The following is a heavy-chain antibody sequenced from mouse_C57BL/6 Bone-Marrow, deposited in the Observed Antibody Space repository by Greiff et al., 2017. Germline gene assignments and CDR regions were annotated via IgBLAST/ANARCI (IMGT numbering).Heavy chain of an antibody. CDR2: IYPGSGST. D-gene: IGHD1-1*01. V-gene: IGHV1-55*01. CDR1: GYTFTSYW. Sequence: QVQLQQPGAELVKPGASVKMSCKASGYTFTSYWITWVKQRPGQGLEWIGDIYPGSGSTNYKEKFKSKATLTVDTSSSTAYMQLSSLTSEDSAVYYCALYYYGSGDYAMDYWGQGTSVTVSS. J-gene: IGHJ4*01. CDR3: ALYYYGSGDYAMDY.